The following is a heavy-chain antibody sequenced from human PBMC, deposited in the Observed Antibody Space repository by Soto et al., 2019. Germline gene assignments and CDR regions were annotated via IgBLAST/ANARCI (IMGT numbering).Heavy chain of an antibody. Sequence: SETLSLTCAVSGGSISSSNWWSWVRQPPGKGLEWIGEIYHSGSTNYNPSLKTRVTISVDKSKNQFSLKLSSVTAADTAVYYCARGGAVAGYYYYGMDVWGQGTTVTVSS. CDR1: GGSISSSNW. D-gene: IGHD6-19*01. CDR3: ARGGAVAGYYYYGMDV. J-gene: IGHJ6*02. CDR2: IYHSGST. V-gene: IGHV4-4*02.